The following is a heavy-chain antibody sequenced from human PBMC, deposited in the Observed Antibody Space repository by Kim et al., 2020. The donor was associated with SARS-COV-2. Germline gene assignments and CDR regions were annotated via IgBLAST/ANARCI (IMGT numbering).Heavy chain of an antibody. CDR1: GFTFSSYA. CDR2: ISGSGGST. CDR3: AKDLTMNYYYGMDV. J-gene: IGHJ6*02. V-gene: IGHV3-23*01. Sequence: GGSLRLSCAASGFTFSSYAMSWVRQAPGKGLEWVSAISGSGGSTYYADSVKGRFTISRDNSKNTLYLQMNSLRAEDTAVYYCAKDLTMNYYYGMDVWGQGTTVPVSS. D-gene: IGHD3-22*01.